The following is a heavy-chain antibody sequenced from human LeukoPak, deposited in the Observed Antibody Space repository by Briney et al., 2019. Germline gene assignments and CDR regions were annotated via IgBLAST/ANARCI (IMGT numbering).Heavy chain of an antibody. V-gene: IGHV3-21*01. Sequence: PGGSLRLSCAASGFTFSSYSMNWVRQAPGKGLEWVSSISSSSSYMYYADSVKGRFTISRDNAKNSLYLQMNGLRAEDTAVYYCARATETIFGVVTEYYFDYWGQGTLVTVSS. D-gene: IGHD3-3*01. J-gene: IGHJ4*02. CDR2: ISSSSSYM. CDR1: GFTFSSYS. CDR3: ARATETIFGVVTEYYFDY.